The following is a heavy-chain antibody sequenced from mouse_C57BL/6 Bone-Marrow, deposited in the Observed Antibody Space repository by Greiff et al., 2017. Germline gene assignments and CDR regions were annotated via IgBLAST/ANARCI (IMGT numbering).Heavy chain of an antibody. J-gene: IGHJ4*01. D-gene: IGHD6-1*01. CDR3: AHLPPYAMDY. CDR2: INPYNGGT. V-gene: IGHV1-19*01. Sequence: DVHLVESGPVLVKPGASVKMSCKASGYTFTDYYMNWVKQSHGKSLEWIGVINPYNGGTSYNQKFKGKATLTVDKSSSTAYMELNSLTSEDSAVYYCAHLPPYAMDYWGQGTSVTVSS. CDR1: GYTFTDYY.